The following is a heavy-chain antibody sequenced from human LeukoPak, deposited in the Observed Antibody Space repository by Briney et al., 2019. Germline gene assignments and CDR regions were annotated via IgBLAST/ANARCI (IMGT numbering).Heavy chain of an antibody. CDR3: ARDPGMYSSSWYVFDY. CDR2: ISGSSSTI. J-gene: IGHJ4*02. CDR1: GFTFSSYA. D-gene: IGHD6-13*01. V-gene: IGHV3-48*01. Sequence: PGGSLRLSCAASGFTFSSYAMSWVRQAPGKGLEWVSYISGSSSTIYYADSVKGRFTISRDNAKNSLYLQMNSLRAEDTAVYYCARDPGMYSSSWYVFDYWGQGTLVTVSS.